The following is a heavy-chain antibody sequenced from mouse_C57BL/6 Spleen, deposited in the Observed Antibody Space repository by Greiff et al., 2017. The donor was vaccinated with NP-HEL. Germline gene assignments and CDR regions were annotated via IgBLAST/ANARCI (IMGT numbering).Heavy chain of an antibody. V-gene: IGHV5-4*01. J-gene: IGHJ2*01. CDR3: ARDRGYYGSFFDY. CDR1: GFTFSSYA. Sequence: EVQLVESGGGLVKPGGSLKLSCAASGFTFSSYAMSWVRQTPEKRLEWVATISDGGSYTYYPDNVKGRFTISRDNAKNNLYLQMSHLKSEDTAMYYGARDRGYYGSFFDYWGQGTTLTVSS. D-gene: IGHD1-1*01. CDR2: ISDGGSYT.